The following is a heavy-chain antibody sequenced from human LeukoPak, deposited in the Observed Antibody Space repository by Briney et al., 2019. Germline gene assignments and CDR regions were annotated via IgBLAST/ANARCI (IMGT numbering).Heavy chain of an antibody. CDR3: ARGPPSYGGKGAFDI. D-gene: IGHD4-23*01. J-gene: IGHJ3*02. V-gene: IGHV4-39*07. CDR1: GGSISSSSYY. Sequence: SETLSLTCTVSGGSISSSSYYWGWIRQPPGKGLEWIGSIYYSGSTYYNPSLKSRVTISVDTSKNQFSLKLSSVTAADTAVYYCARGPPSYGGKGAFDIWGQGTMVTVSS. CDR2: IYYSGST.